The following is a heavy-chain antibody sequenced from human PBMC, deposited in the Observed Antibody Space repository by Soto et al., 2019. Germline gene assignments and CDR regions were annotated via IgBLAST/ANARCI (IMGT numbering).Heavy chain of an antibody. CDR2: ISATGGNI. V-gene: IGHV3-23*01. D-gene: IGHD3-16*01. CDR3: AKVAGGLGYFDL. Sequence: PGGSLRLSCVASGFTFSDYAMTWVRQAPGKGLEWVATISATGGNIEYTDSLKGRFTISRDNSKNTLYLQLNGLTSDDTAVHYCAKVAGGLGYFDLCGRGPLVTVSS. CDR1: GFTFSDYA. J-gene: IGHJ2*01.